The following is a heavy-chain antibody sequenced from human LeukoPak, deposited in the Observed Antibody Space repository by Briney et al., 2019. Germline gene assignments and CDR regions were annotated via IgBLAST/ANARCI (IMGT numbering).Heavy chain of an antibody. V-gene: IGHV3-53*03. J-gene: IGHJ6*04. Sequence: GGSLRLSCAASGFTVSDTYMTWVRQPPGKGLEYVSIFYSGGVTDYAASVKGRFTISRDESKNTVYLHMNNVRADDTAKYHCARGGANTFNSYYYYSLDVWGKGTTVTVSS. CDR1: GFTVSDTY. CDR3: ARGGANTFNSYYYYSLDV. CDR2: FYSGGVT. D-gene: IGHD3-10*01.